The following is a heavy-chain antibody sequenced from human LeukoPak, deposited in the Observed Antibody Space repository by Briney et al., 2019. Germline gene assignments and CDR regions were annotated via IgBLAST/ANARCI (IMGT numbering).Heavy chain of an antibody. CDR3: AREGSRYDTPDY. CDR2: ISAYNGNT. V-gene: IGHV1-18*01. D-gene: IGHD3-3*01. Sequence: ASVKVSCKASGYTSTSYGISWVRQAPGQGLEWMGWISAYNGNTNYAQKLQGRVTMTTDTSTSTAYMELRSLRSDDTAVYCCAREGSRYDTPDYWGQGTLVTVSS. CDR1: GYTSTSYG. J-gene: IGHJ4*02.